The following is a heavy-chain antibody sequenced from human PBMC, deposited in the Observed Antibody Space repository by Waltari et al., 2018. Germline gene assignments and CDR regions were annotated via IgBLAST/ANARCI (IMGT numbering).Heavy chain of an antibody. CDR1: GGSISTSY. CDR3: ARHHSYYDFWSGYLAGGFDY. Sequence: QVQLQESGPGLVKPSETLSLTCTVPGGSISTSYWSWIRQPPGKRREWIGYIYYSGSTNYNPSLKSRVTISVDTSKNQFSLKLSSVTAADTAVYYCARHHSYYDFWSGYLAGGFDYWGQGTLVTVSS. CDR2: IYYSGST. V-gene: IGHV4-59*08. D-gene: IGHD3-3*01. J-gene: IGHJ4*02.